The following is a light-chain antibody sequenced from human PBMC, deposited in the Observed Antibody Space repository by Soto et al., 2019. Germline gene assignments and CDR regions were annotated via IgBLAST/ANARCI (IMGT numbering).Light chain of an antibody. V-gene: IGKV1-5*03. CDR3: QRYNDYQYI. Sequence: DIQMTQSPSTLSASVGDTVTITCRASQTISGWLAWYQQRPGKAPKLLIYKATNLQSGVPSRFSGSGSGTEFSLTISSLQPDDFATYYCQRYNDYQYIFGQGTKLEIK. CDR1: QTISGW. J-gene: IGKJ2*01. CDR2: KAT.